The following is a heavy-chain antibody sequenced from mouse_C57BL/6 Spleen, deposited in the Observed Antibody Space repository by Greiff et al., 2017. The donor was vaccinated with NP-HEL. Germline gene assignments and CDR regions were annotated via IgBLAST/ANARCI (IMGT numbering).Heavy chain of an antibody. Sequence: QVQLKQSGAELVRPGASVTLSCKASGYTFTDYEMHWVKQTPVHGLEWIGAIDPETGGTAYNQKFKGKAILTADKSSSTAYMELRSLTSEDSAIYYCTRGYDYDGYFGYWGQGTTLTVST. CDR1: GYTFTDYE. D-gene: IGHD2-4*01. CDR3: TRGYDYDGYFGY. CDR2: IDPETGGT. J-gene: IGHJ2*01. V-gene: IGHV1-15*01.